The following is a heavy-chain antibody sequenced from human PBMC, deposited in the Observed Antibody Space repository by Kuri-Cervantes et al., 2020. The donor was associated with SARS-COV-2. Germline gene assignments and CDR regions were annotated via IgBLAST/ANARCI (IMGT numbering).Heavy chain of an antibody. CDR3: AKESGLVVVGDYFDY. Sequence: GESLKISCAASGFTFGSYGMHWVRQAPGKGLEWVAFIRYDGSNKYYADSVKGRFTISRDNSKNTLYLQMNSLRAEDTAVYYCAKESGLVVVGDYFDYWGQGTLVTVSS. J-gene: IGHJ4*02. CDR1: GFTFGSYG. CDR2: IRYDGSNK. D-gene: IGHD2-2*01. V-gene: IGHV3-30*02.